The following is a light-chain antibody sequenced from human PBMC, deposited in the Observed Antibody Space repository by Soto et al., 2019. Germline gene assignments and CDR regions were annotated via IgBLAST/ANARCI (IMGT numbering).Light chain of an antibody. CDR1: SSNIGAGYD. CDR3: QSYDSSLSGLV. Sequence: QAVVTQPPSVSGAPGQRVTSSCTGCSSNIGAGYDVHWYQQLPGTAPKLLIYGNSNRPSGVPDRFSGSKSGTSASLAITGLQAEDEADYYCQSYDSSLSGLVFGGGTKLTVL. CDR2: GNS. V-gene: IGLV1-40*01. J-gene: IGLJ3*02.